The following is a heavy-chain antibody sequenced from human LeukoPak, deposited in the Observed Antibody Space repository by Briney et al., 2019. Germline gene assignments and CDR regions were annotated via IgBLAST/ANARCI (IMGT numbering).Heavy chain of an antibody. CDR1: GYTFTSYA. Sequence: GASVKVSCKASGYTFTSYAMHWVRQAPGQRLEWMGWINACNGNTKYSQKFQGRVTITRDTSASTAYMELSSLRSEDTAVYYCARDRVSSGWYLFDYWGQGTLVTVSS. CDR2: INACNGNT. J-gene: IGHJ4*02. V-gene: IGHV1-3*01. D-gene: IGHD6-19*01. CDR3: ARDRVSSGWYLFDY.